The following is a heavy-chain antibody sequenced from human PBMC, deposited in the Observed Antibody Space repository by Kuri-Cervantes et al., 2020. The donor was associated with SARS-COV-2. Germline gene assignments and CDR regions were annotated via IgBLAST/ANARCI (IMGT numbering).Heavy chain of an antibody. CDR2: TSSDGIST. J-gene: IGHJ2*01. V-gene: IGHV3-74*01. D-gene: IGHD2-21*02. Sequence: GESLKISCAASGFPFRSYWMHWVRQAPGKGLVWVSRTSSDGISTSYADSVKGRFTISRDNAKNTLYLQLNSLGAEDTAVYYCARGGVVTADWYFDLWGRGTLVTVSS. CDR1: GFPFRSYW. CDR3: ARGGVVTADWYFDL.